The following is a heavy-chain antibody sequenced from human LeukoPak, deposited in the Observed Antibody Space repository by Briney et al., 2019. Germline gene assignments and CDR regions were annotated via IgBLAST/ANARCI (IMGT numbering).Heavy chain of an antibody. CDR3: AKDACSSTSCYSGDYFDY. V-gene: IGHV3-23*01. D-gene: IGHD2-2*02. J-gene: IGHJ4*02. CDR1: GFTFSSYA. Sequence: RPGGSLRLSCAASGFTFSSYAMSWVRQAPGKGLEWVSAISGSGGSTYYADSVKGRFTISRDNSKNTLYLQMNSLRAEDTAVYYCAKDACSSTSCYSGDYFDYWGQGTLVTVSS. CDR2: ISGSGGST.